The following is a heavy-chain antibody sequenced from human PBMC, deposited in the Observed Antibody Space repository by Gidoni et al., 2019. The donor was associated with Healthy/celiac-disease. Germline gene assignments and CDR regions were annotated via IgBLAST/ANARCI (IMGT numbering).Heavy chain of an antibody. CDR1: GFTFSTDA. Sequence: EVQLVASGGGLVQTGGSLRLSCASSGFTFSTDAMSWVRQAPGKGREWVSAISGSGVSTYYADSVKGRFTISRDNSKNTLYLQMNSLRAEDTAVYYCAKDRDSSGWSEGRWFDPWGQGTLVTVSS. CDR2: ISGSGVST. D-gene: IGHD6-19*01. CDR3: AKDRDSSGWSEGRWFDP. V-gene: IGHV3-23*04. J-gene: IGHJ5*02.